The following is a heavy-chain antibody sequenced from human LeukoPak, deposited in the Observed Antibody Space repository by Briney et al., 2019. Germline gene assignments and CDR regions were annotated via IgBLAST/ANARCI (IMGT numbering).Heavy chain of an antibody. Sequence: ASVKVSCQASGGTFISYAISWVRQAPGQGLEWMGGIIPIFGTANYAQKFQGRVTITTDESTSTAYMELSSLRSEDTAVYYCARAGGDGYNTNWFDPWGQGTLVTVSS. J-gene: IGHJ5*02. CDR1: GGTFISYA. CDR2: IIPIFGTA. CDR3: ARAGGDGYNTNWFDP. V-gene: IGHV1-69*05. D-gene: IGHD5-24*01.